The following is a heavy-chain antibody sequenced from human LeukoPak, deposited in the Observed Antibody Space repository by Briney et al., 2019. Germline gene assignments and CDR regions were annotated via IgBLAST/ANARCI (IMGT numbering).Heavy chain of an antibody. J-gene: IGHJ6*03. V-gene: IGHV4-4*07. Sequence: SETLSLTCTVSGGSISSYYWSWIRQPAGKGLEWIGRIYTSGSTNYNPSLKSRVTMSVDTSKNQFSLKLSSVTAADMAVYYCARGIVVVPAATKYYYCYMDVWGKGTTVSVSS. CDR2: IYTSGST. CDR1: GGSISSYY. D-gene: IGHD2-2*01. CDR3: ARGIVVVPAATKYYYCYMDV.